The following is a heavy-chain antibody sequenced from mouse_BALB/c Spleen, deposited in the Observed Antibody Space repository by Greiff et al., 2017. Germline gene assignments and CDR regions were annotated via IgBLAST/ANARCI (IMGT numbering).Heavy chain of an antibody. Sequence: EVKLVESGGGLVQPKGSLKLSCAASGFTFNTYAMNWVRQAPGKGLEWVARIRSKSNNYATYYADSVKDRFTISRDDSQSMLYLQMNNLKTEDTAMYYCVRHARWDRDYAMDYWGQGTSVTVSS. CDR1: GFTFNTYA. CDR3: VRHARWDRDYAMDY. J-gene: IGHJ4*01. V-gene: IGHV10-1*02. D-gene: IGHD3-3*01. CDR2: IRSKSNNYAT.